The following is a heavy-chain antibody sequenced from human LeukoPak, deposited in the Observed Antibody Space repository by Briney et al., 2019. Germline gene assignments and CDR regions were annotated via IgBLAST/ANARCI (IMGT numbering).Heavy chain of an antibody. D-gene: IGHD6-13*01. CDR2: ISAYNGNT. Sequence: ASVKVSCKASGGTFSSYVINWVRQAPGQGLEWMGWISAYNGNTNYAQKLQGRVTMTTDTSTSTAYMELRSLRSDDTAVYYCARRGSTESAAGDFDYWGQGTLVTVSS. CDR1: GGTFSSYV. CDR3: ARRGSTESAAGDFDY. V-gene: IGHV1-18*01. J-gene: IGHJ4*02.